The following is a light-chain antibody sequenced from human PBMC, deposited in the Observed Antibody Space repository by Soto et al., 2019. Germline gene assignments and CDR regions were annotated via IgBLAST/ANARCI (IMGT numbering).Light chain of an antibody. CDR2: AAS. CDR1: QGIDTY. Sequence: DIQLTQSPSFLSASVGDMVTITCRASQGIDTYLAWYQQKPGKAPKLLIYAASILQSGVPSRFSGSGSGTEFTLTISSLQPEDFATYYCQQLNSYPFIFGQGTRLEIK. J-gene: IGKJ5*01. V-gene: IGKV1-9*01. CDR3: QQLNSYPFI.